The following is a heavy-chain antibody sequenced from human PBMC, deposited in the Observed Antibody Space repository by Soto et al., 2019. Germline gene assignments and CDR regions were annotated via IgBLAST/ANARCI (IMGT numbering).Heavy chain of an antibody. J-gene: IGHJ4*02. D-gene: IGHD3-16*01. CDR2: INEDGSEK. CDR3: ARTGWPQSSYYFDY. Sequence: GGSLGLSCAASGFSCSLFWMSWVRQTPGKGLEWVANINEDGSEKFFADSVKGRFTISRDNAKNSLSLQMNSLTADDTAVYYCARTGWPQSSYYFDYWGQGTLVTVSS. CDR1: GFSCSLFW. V-gene: IGHV3-7*03.